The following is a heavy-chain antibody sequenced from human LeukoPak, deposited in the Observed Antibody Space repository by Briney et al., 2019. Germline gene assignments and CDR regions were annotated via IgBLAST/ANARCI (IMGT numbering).Heavy chain of an antibody. CDR2: VYTDGRT. CDR1: GFTVTTDH. CDR3: ARVWELSFDY. J-gene: IGHJ4*02. Sequence: GRSLRLSCAASGFTVTTDHMSWVRQPPGKGLEWVSIVYTDGRTYHADSVKGRFTISRDNSKTTVHLHMNSLTAEDTAVYYCARVWELSFDYWGQGTLVTVSS. D-gene: IGHD1-26*01. V-gene: IGHV3-53*01.